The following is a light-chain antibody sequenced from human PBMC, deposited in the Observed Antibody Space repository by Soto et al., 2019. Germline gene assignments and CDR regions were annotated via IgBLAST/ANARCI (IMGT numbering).Light chain of an antibody. CDR2: SVS. V-gene: IGKV1-39*01. Sequence: DIQMTQSPSSLSASVGDTVTITCRASQSIGKHLNWYQQKPGKAPKFLIYSVSSLQSGVPSRFNGSGSGTDFTLTINSLQPEDFATYYCQQGYSSAITFGQGTRLEI. CDR3: QQGYSSAIT. J-gene: IGKJ5*01. CDR1: QSIGKH.